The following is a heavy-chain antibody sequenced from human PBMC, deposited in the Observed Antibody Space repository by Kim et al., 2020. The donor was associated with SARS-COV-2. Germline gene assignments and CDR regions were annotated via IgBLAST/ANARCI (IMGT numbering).Heavy chain of an antibody. Sequence: KYSPNFQDRVTITRDTSASTAYMELSSLRSEDTALYYCARAPGIAATIATYWGQGTLVTVSS. D-gene: IGHD5-12*01. J-gene: IGHJ4*02. CDR3: ARAPGIAATIATY. V-gene: IGHV1-3*01.